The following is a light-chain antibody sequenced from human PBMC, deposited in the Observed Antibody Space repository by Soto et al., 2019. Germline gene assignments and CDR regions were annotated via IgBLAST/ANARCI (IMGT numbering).Light chain of an antibody. CDR2: AAS. J-gene: IGKJ5*01. Sequence: DIQMTQSPSSVSASVGNRFTITCRASQGISSWLAWYQQKPGQAPKLLIYAASSLQSGVPSRFRGSASGTYFTLTISSLKPEDFATYYCQQASSSPLTFGQGTRLEIK. CDR1: QGISSW. CDR3: QQASSSPLT. V-gene: IGKV1D-12*01.